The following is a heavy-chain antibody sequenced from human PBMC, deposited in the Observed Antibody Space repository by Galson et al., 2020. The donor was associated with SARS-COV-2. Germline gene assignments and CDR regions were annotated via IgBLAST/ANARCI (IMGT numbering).Heavy chain of an antibody. V-gene: IGHV1-8*02. D-gene: IGHD6-13*01. J-gene: IGHJ6*03. CDR1: GYTFTSYN. CDR2: MNSNSGNT. Sequence: ASVKVSCKASGYTFTSYNISWVRQAPGQGLEWMGWMNSNSGNTGSAQKFQGRVTMTRDTSISTAYMELSSLTSEDTAVYYCPRGVSSSYFLYYYYMDVWGKGTTVTVSS. CDR3: PRGVSSSYFLYYYYMDV.